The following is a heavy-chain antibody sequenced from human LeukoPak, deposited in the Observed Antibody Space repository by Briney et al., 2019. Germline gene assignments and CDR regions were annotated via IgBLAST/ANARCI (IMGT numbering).Heavy chain of an antibody. CDR1: GGSISSSRFY. D-gene: IGHD3-10*01. V-gene: IGHV4-39*01. CDR2: IYYSGAT. J-gene: IGHJ4*02. Sequence: SETLSLTCTVSGGSISSSRFYWAWIRQSPGRGLEWIESIYYSGATYSDPSLKSRVTVSVDTSKSQFSLKLNSVTAADTAVYYCVRQNYGSGSYFDYWGQGTLVTVSS. CDR3: VRQNYGSGSYFDY.